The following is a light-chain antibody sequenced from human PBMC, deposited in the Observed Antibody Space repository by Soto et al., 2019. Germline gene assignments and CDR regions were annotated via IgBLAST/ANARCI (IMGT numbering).Light chain of an antibody. V-gene: IGKV3-15*01. CDR1: QSVNSN. Sequence: EIVMTQSPVTLSVSPGDRATLSCRASQSVNSNLDWYQHKPGQTPKLLIYVASTLATGIPARFSGSGSGTEFTFTISSLQSEDIAVYYCQQYNVCPLTFGGGTKVEFK. CDR3: QQYNVCPLT. CDR2: VAS. J-gene: IGKJ4*01.